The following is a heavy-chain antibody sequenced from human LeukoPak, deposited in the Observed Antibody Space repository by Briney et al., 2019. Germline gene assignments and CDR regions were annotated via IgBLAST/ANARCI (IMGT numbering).Heavy chain of an antibody. CDR2: IYYSGST. CDR3: ARGTYYYDSSGYYSNLYFD. CDR1: GGSISSYY. J-gene: IGHJ4*02. Sequence: SETLSLTCTVSGGSISSYYWSWIRQPPGKGLEWIGYIYYSGSTNYNPSLKSRVTISVDTSKNQFSLKLSSVTAADTAVYYCARGTYYYDSSGYYSNLYFDWGQGTLVTVSS. D-gene: IGHD3-22*01. V-gene: IGHV4-59*01.